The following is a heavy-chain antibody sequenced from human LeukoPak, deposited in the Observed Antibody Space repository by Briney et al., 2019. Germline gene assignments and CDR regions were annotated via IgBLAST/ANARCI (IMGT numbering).Heavy chain of an antibody. J-gene: IGHJ3*02. CDR2: IRYDGSNK. CDR3: AKSSVVAARWSAFDI. CDR1: GFTFSSYG. Sequence: GGSLRLSCAASGFTFSSYGMHWVRQAPGKGLEWVAFIRYDGSNKYYADSVKGRFTISRDNSKNTLYLQMNSLRAEDTAVYYCAKSSVVAARWSAFDIWGQGTMVTVSS. D-gene: IGHD2-15*01. V-gene: IGHV3-30*02.